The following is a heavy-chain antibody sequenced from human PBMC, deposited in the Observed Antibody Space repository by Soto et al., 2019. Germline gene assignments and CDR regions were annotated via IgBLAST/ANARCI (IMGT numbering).Heavy chain of an antibody. D-gene: IGHD6-19*01. J-gene: IGHJ3*02. CDR2: INPSGGST. CDR3: ARGKRSSSGWYSGAFDI. CDR1: GYTFTSYY. Sequence: ASVKVSCKASGYTFTSYYMHWVRQAPGQGLKWMGIINPSGGSTSYAQKFQGRVTMTRDTSTSTVYMELSSLRSEDTAVYYCARGKRSSSGWYSGAFDIWGQGTMVTVSS. V-gene: IGHV1-46*03.